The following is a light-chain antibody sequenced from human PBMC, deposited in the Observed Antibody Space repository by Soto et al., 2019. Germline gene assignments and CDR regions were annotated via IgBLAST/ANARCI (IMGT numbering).Light chain of an antibody. V-gene: IGKV1-5*03. J-gene: IGKJ1*01. CDR2: EAS. Sequence: DIQMTQSPSTLSASVGDRVTITCRASQSISGSLAWYQQKPGKAPKLLIYEASNLKRGVPSRFSGSGYETEYPLTISSLQPDDSASYYCQQYNGYWTFGQGTRVEIK. CDR3: QQYNGYWT. CDR1: QSISGS.